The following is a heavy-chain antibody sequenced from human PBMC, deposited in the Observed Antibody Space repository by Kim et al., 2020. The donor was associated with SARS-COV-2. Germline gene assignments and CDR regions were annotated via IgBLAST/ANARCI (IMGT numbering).Heavy chain of an antibody. D-gene: IGHD3-10*01. Sequence: AQGFTGRFVFSLDTSVSTAYLQISSLKAEDTAVYYCAREDGSGSYYAFDIWGQGTMVTVSS. V-gene: IGHV7-4-1*02. CDR3: AREDGSGSYYAFDI. J-gene: IGHJ3*02.